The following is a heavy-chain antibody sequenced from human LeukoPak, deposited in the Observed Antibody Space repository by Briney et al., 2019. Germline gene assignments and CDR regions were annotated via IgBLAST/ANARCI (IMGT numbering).Heavy chain of an antibody. D-gene: IGHD2-21*01. Sequence: ASVKVSCKASGFVFTSYGFTWVRQAPGQGLEWMGWISAYNGNTNYAQKLQGRVTMTTDTSTSTAYMELRSLRSDDTAVYYCASVVVAGDAWFDPWGQGTLVTVSS. V-gene: IGHV1-18*01. J-gene: IGHJ5*02. CDR2: ISAYNGNT. CDR1: GFVFTSYG. CDR3: ASVVVAGDAWFDP.